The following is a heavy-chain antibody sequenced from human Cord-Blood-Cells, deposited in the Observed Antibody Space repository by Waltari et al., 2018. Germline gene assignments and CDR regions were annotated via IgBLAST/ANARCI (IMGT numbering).Heavy chain of an antibody. D-gene: IGHD6-6*01. Sequence: QAPGKGLEWVAVIWYDGSNKYYADSVKGRFTISRDNSKNTLYLQMNSLRAEDTAVYYCARDSGGYSSSYYFDYWGQGTLVTVSS. V-gene: IGHV3-33*01. J-gene: IGHJ4*02. CDR3: ARDSGGYSSSYYFDY. CDR2: IWYDGSNK.